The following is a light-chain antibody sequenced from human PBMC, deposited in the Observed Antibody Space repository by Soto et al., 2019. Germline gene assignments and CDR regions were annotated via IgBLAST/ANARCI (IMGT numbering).Light chain of an antibody. CDR1: QSVSSN. CDR2: GAS. V-gene: IGKV3-15*01. CDR3: QQYNNWSGT. J-gene: IGKJ1*01. Sequence: EIVMTQSPATLSVSPGERATLSCRASQSVSSNLAWYQQKPGQAPRLLIYGASTRATGIPARFSGSGSGTEFTLTISSLQSEDFAVYYCQQYNNWSGTFGQWNKVEIK.